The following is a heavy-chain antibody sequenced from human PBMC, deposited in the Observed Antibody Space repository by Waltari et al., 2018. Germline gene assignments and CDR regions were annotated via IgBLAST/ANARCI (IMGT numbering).Heavy chain of an antibody. D-gene: IGHD1-26*01. V-gene: IGHV3-23*01. CDR1: GFTFSSYA. Sequence: EVQLLESGGGLVQPGGSLRLSCTASGFTFSSYAMSWVRQAPGKGLEWVSAISGSGGSTYYADSVKGRFTISRDNSKNTLYLQMNSLRAEDTAVYYCAKMISGSYRAFDIWGQGTMVTVSS. J-gene: IGHJ3*02. CDR3: AKMISGSYRAFDI. CDR2: ISGSGGST.